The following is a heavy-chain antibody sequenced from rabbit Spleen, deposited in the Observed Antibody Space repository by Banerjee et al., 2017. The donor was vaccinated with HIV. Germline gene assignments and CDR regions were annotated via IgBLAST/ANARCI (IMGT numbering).Heavy chain of an antibody. CDR2: IYDGSSRST. CDR1: GFSFSSGFY. J-gene: IGHJ6*01. D-gene: IGHD1-1*01. V-gene: IGHV1S40*01. Sequence: QSLEESGGDLVKPGASLTLTCTASGFSFSSGFYMCWVRQAPGKGLEWIACIYDGSSRSTKYASWAKGRFTISKTSSTTVTLQMTRLTAADTATYFCARDTSSSFSTYGMDLWGQGTLVTVS. CDR3: ARDTSSSFSTYGMDL.